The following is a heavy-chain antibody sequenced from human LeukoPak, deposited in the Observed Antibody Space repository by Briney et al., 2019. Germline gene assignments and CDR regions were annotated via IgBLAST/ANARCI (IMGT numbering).Heavy chain of an antibody. CDR3: ARGPATAATRYFDL. CDR1: GGSISSYY. CDR2: IYYSGST. J-gene: IGHJ2*01. Sequence: SETLSLTCTVSGGSISSYYWSWIRQPPGKGLEWIGYIYYSGSTNNNPSLKSRVTISLDTSKNQFSLKLSSVTAADTAVYYCARGPATAATRYFDLWGPGTLVTVSS. V-gene: IGHV4-59*01. D-gene: IGHD2-15*01.